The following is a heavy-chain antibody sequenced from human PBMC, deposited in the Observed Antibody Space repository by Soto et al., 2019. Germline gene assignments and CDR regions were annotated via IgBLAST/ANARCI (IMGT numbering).Heavy chain of an antibody. D-gene: IGHD2-2*01. Sequence: PSETLSLTCAVSVGSISSGGYSWIWIRHPPGKGLEWIGYIYHSGSTYYNPSLKSRVTISVDRSKNQFSLKLSSVTAADTAVYYCARVGSRNSTSHNPLYYFDYWGQGTLVTVSS. J-gene: IGHJ4*02. CDR3: ARVGSRNSTSHNPLYYFDY. CDR2: IYHSGST. CDR1: VGSISSGGYS. V-gene: IGHV4-30-2*01.